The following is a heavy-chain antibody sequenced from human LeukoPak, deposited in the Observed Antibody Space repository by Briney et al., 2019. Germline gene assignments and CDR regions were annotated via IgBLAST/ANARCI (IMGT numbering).Heavy chain of an antibody. CDR1: GFTSSSYA. V-gene: IGHV3-23*01. J-gene: IGHJ6*03. CDR2: ISGSGGRT. CDR3: AKSRNFYYYFMEV. Sequence: PGGSLRLSCATSGFTSSSYAMSWVRQAPGKGLEWVSGISGSGGRTHYADSVKGRFTISRDNSKNTLYLQMNSLRADDTAVYYCAKSRNFYYYFMEVSGRGTKVTISS.